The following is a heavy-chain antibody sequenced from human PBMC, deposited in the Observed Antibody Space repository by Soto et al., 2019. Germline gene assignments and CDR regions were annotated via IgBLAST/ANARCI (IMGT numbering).Heavy chain of an antibody. CDR2: ISWNSGSI. V-gene: IGHV3-9*01. D-gene: IGHD3-22*01. CDR3: AKDLQARTYYYDSSGYYGFDY. CDR1: GFTFDDYA. Sequence: GGSLRLSCAASGFTFDDYAMHWVRQAPGKGLEWVSGISWNSGSIGYADSVKGRFTISRDNAKNSLYLQMNSLRAEDTALYYCAKDLQARTYYYDSSGYYGFDYWGQGTLVTVSS. J-gene: IGHJ4*02.